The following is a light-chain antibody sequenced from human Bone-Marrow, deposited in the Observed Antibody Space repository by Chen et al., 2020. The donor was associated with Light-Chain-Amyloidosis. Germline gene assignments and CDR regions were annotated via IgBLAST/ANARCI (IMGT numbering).Light chain of an antibody. CDR1: QRINKF. V-gene: IGKV3-11*01. CDR3: QERTNWPLYT. CDR2: DAS. Sequence: EIVLTQSPATLSLSPGERAALSCRASQRINKFLAWYQHKPGQAPRLLIYDASIRATGIPARFSGSGSGTDFTLTINSLEPEDFAVYYCQERTNWPLYTFGQGTKLEI. J-gene: IGKJ2*01.